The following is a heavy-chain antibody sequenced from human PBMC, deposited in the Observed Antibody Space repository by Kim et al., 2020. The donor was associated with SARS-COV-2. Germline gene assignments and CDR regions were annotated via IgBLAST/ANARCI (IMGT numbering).Heavy chain of an antibody. V-gene: IGHV3-23*01. D-gene: IGHD3-16*01. Sequence: DSVKDRFPISRDNSKNTLYLQMNSLSADDTAVYYCAKDHPIYYDYVWGSSWGQGTTVTVSS. CDR3: AKDHPIYYDYVWGSS. J-gene: IGHJ6*02.